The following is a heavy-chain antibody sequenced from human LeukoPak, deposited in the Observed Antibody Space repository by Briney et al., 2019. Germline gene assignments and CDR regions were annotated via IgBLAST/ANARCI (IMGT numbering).Heavy chain of an antibody. Sequence: SETLSLTCTVSGGSISSTNHYWGWIRQTPGKGLEWIGSIDYGGDTYYSPSLNSRASISVDASKNQFSLKVRSVTAADRAVYFCARFAPPARTAYFDHWGQGTLVTVSP. J-gene: IGHJ4*02. D-gene: IGHD2-21*02. CDR1: GGSISSTNHY. CDR2: IDYGGDT. CDR3: ARFAPPARTAYFDH. V-gene: IGHV4-39*07.